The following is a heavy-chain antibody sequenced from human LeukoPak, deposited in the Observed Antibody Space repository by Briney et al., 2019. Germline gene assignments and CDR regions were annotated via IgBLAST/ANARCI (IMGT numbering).Heavy chain of an antibody. CDR2: IESSADSGTT. V-gene: IGHV3-15*04. J-gene: IGHJ4*02. Sequence: GGSLRLSCAASGPTFRNAFMNSVRQAPGKGLEWVGRIESSADSGTTDYAAPVKGRFTMSRDDSKNTLYLQMNNVKTEDTGVYYCTTSPGITVFGVVTDYWGPGTLVIVSS. D-gene: IGHD3-3*01. CDR3: TTSPGITVFGVVTDY. CDR1: GPTFRNAF.